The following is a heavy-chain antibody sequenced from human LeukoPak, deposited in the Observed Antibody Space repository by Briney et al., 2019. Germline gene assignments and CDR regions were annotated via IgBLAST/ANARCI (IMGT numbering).Heavy chain of an antibody. J-gene: IGHJ6*02. CDR3: ASSLRCSGGSCYSSYYYYYGMDV. Sequence: GASVKVSCKASGGTFSSYAISWVRQAPGQGLEWMGGIIPIFGTANYAQKFQGRVTITADESTSTAYMELSSLRSEDTAVYYCASSLRCSGGSCYSSYYYYYGMDVWGQGTTVTVSS. V-gene: IGHV1-69*13. CDR2: IIPIFGTA. D-gene: IGHD2-15*01. CDR1: GGTFSSYA.